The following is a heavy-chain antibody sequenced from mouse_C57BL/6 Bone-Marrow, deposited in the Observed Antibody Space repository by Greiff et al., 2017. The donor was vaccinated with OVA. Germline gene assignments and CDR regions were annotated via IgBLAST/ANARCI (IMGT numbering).Heavy chain of an antibody. J-gene: IGHJ2*01. CDR2: IDPTDSET. CDR1: GYTFTSYW. V-gene: IGHV1-52*01. CDR3: ASEMVTTEEFDY. Sequence: QVQLKQPGAELVRPGSSVKLSCKASGYTFTSYWMHWVKQRPIQGLEWIGNIDPTDSETHYNQKVKDKATLTVDKSSSTAYMPLSSLTSEDSAVYYCASEMVTTEEFDYWGQGTTLTVSS. D-gene: IGHD2-2*01.